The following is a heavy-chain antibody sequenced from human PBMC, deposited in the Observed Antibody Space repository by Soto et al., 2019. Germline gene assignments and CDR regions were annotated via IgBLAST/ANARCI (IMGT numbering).Heavy chain of an antibody. Sequence: GGSLRLSCAASGFTFSDYYMSWIRQAPGKGLEWVSYISSSGSTIYYADSVKGRFTISRDNAKNSLYLQMKSLRAEDTAVYYCASYTGGYDFWSGYSFDYWGQGTLVTVSS. J-gene: IGHJ4*02. CDR1: GFTFSDYY. CDR3: ASYTGGYDFWSGYSFDY. V-gene: IGHV3-11*01. CDR2: ISSSGSTI. D-gene: IGHD3-3*01.